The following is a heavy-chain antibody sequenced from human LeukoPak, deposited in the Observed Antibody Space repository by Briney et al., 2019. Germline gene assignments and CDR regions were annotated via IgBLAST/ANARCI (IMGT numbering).Heavy chain of an antibody. Sequence: PSETLSLTCAVSGYSISSGYYWGWIRQPPGKGLEWIGSIYHSGSTYYNPSLKSRVTISVDTSKNQFSLKLSSVAAAGTAVYYCARLGSGSYLFDYWGQGTLVTVSS. CDR2: IYHSGST. CDR3: ARLGSGSYLFDY. J-gene: IGHJ4*02. V-gene: IGHV4-38-2*01. CDR1: GYSISSGYY. D-gene: IGHD3-10*01.